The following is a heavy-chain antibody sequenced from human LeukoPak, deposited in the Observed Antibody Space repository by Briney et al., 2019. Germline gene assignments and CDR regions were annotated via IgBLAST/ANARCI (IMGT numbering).Heavy chain of an antibody. D-gene: IGHD2-2*01. CDR1: GGSISSYY. Sequence: SETLSLTCTVSGGSISSYYWSWLRQPPGKGLEWIGYIYYSGSTNYNPSLKSRVTISVDTSKNQFSLKLSSVTAADTAVYYCARQTIPFIVVVPAARGGAFDIWGQGTMVTVSS. CDR3: ARQTIPFIVVVPAARGGAFDI. CDR2: IYYSGST. V-gene: IGHV4-59*08. J-gene: IGHJ3*02.